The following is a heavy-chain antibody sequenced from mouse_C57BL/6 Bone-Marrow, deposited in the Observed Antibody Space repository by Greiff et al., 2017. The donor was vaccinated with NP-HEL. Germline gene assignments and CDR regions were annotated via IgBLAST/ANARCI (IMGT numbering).Heavy chain of an antibody. CDR1: GFNIKDDY. CDR2: IDPENGDT. V-gene: IGHV14-4*01. CDR3: ADFYDNDYAMDY. D-gene: IGHD2-4*01. J-gene: IGHJ4*01. Sequence: EVKVVESGAELVRPGASVKLSCTASGFNIKDDYMHWVKQRPEQGLEWIGWIDPENGDTEYASKFQGKATITADTSSNTAYLQLSSLTSEDTDVYSCADFYDNDYAMDYWGQGTSVTVSS.